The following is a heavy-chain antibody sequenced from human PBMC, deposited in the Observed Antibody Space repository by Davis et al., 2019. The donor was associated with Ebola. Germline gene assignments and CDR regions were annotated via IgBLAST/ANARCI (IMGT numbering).Heavy chain of an antibody. D-gene: IGHD1-1*01. CDR1: GYTFTSYY. Sequence: AASVKVSCKAFGYTFTSYYIHWVRQATGQGLEWTGWMNPNSGDTGYAQKFQGRVTMTRNTSISTAYMELSSLRSEDTAVYYCAREGTGDGFIYYYGMDVWGQGTTVTVSS. V-gene: IGHV1-8*02. CDR2: MNPNSGDT. J-gene: IGHJ6*02. CDR3: AREGTGDGFIYYYGMDV.